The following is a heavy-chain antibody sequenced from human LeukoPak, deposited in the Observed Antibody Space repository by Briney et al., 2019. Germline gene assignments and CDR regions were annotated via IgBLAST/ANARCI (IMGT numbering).Heavy chain of an antibody. J-gene: IGHJ6*02. Sequence: GASVKVSCKASGYTFTSYGISWVRQAPGQGLEWMGWISAYNGNTNYAQKLQSRVTMTTDTSTSTAYMELRSLRSDDTAVYYCARARSPRIPEEEPDYYYGMDVWGQGTTVTVSS. D-gene: IGHD2-2*02. V-gene: IGHV1-18*01. CDR3: ARARSPRIPEEEPDYYYGMDV. CDR2: ISAYNGNT. CDR1: GYTFTSYG.